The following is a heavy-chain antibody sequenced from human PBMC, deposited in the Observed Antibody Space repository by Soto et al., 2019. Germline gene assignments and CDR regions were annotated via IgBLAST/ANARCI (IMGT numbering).Heavy chain of an antibody. D-gene: IGHD4-17*01. CDR2: ISADGESR. V-gene: IGHV3-23*01. J-gene: IGHJ4*02. Sequence: EVQLLESGGGLVQPGGCLRLSCAASGFTFSNYPMNWVRQAPGRGPEWVSCISADGESRYYADSVKGRSTISRDNSRNPLWLQMNSLRAEDTAIYYCAKRAGDGYLDYWGQGILVTVSS. CDR1: GFTFSNYP. CDR3: AKRAGDGYLDY.